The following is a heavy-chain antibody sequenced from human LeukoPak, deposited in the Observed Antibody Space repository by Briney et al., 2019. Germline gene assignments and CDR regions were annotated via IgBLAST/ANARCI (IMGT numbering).Heavy chain of an antibody. D-gene: IGHD3-10*01. V-gene: IGHV3-48*04. CDR1: GFTFSSYS. CDR3: ARVGSILVRGATDY. J-gene: IGHJ4*02. Sequence: PGGSLRLSCAASGFTFSSYSMNWVRQAPGKGLEWVSYISSSSSTIYYADSVKGRFTISRDNAKNSLYLQMNSLRAEDTAVYYCARVGSILVRGATDYWGQGTLVTVSS. CDR2: ISSSSSTI.